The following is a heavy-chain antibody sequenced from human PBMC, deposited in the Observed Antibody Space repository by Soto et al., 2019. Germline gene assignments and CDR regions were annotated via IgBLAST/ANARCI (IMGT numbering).Heavy chain of an antibody. D-gene: IGHD3-22*01. CDR3: ARGRGGIYYDSSGYYLDY. CDR1: GGSISSYY. V-gene: IGHV4-59*01. CDR2: IYYSGST. Sequence: SDTLSLTCTVSGGSISSYYWSWIRQPPGKGLEWIGYIYYSGSTNYNPSLKGRVTISVDTSKNQFSLKLSSVTAADTAVYYCARGRGGIYYDSSGYYLDYWGQGTLVTVSS. J-gene: IGHJ4*02.